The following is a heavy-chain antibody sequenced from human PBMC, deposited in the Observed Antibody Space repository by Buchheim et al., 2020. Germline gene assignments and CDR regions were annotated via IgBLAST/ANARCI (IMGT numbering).Heavy chain of an antibody. J-gene: IGHJ6*02. V-gene: IGHV3-21*01. CDR3: ARTLEIAAAGTGQYYYYYGMDV. D-gene: IGHD6-13*01. CDR1: GFTFSSYS. Sequence: VQLVESGGGLVKPGGSLRLSCAASGFTFSSYSMNWVRQAPGKGLEWVSSISSSSSYIYYADSVKGRFTISRDNAKNSLYLQMNSLRAEDTAVYYCARTLEIAAAGTGQYYYYYGMDVWGQGTT. CDR2: ISSSSSYI.